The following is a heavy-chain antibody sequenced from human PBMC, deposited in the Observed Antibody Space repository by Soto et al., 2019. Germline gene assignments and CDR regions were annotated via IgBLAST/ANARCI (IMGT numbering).Heavy chain of an antibody. CDR1: GFTFRNAW. V-gene: IGHV3-15*07. CDR3: TTLTLWGSYRDAGGYYYYGMDV. CDR2: IKSKMDGGTT. J-gene: IGHJ6*02. D-gene: IGHD3-16*02. Sequence: EVQLVESGGGLVKPGGSLRLSCAASGFTFRNAWLNWVRQAHGQGLEWVGRIKSKMDGGTTDYAAPVKGRFTISREDSNNTLYLQVNSLKTEDTAVYYCTTLTLWGSYRDAGGYYYYGMDVWGQGTTVTVSS.